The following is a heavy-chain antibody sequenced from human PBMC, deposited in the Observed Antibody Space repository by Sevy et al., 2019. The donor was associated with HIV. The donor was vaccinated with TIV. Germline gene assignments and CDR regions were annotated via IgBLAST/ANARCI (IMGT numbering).Heavy chain of an antibody. V-gene: IGHV3-21*01. CDR3: ARDGLGSGTSQNWFYP. D-gene: IGHD3-10*01. CDR1: GFAFSSYT. CDR2: ISSSSDYI. Sequence: GGSLRLSCAASGFAFSSYTMNWVRQAPGKGLEWVSSISSSSDYIYYADSVRGRFTISRDNAKKSLYLQMNSLRAEDTAVYYCARDGLGSGTSQNWFYPWGQGTLVTVSS. J-gene: IGHJ5*02.